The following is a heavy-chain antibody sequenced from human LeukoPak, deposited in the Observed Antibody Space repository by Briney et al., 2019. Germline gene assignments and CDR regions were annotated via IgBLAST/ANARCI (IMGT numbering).Heavy chain of an antibody. J-gene: IGHJ6*02. Sequence: SETLSLTCTVSGGSISSSSYYWGWIRQPPGKGLEWIGSIYYSGSTYYNQSLKSRVTLSVDTSKNQFSLKLSSVTAADTAVYYCARRSDYYYYGMDVWGQGTTVTVSS. CDR1: GGSISSSSYY. CDR2: IYYSGST. V-gene: IGHV4-39*01. CDR3: ARRSDYYYYGMDV.